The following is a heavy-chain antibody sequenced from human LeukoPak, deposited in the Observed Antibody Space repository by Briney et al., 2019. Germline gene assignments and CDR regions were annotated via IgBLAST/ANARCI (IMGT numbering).Heavy chain of an antibody. D-gene: IGHD3-9*01. Sequence: PSETLSLTCAVYGGSFSGYYWTWIRQSPGKGLEWIGEINHSGTTNYNPSLKSRVTISVDTSKNQFSLKLTSVTAADTAVYYCARGPTVDYDILTGYYRFDYWGQGTLVTVSS. J-gene: IGHJ4*02. CDR3: ARGPTVDYDILTGYYRFDY. CDR1: GGSFSGYY. CDR2: INHSGTT. V-gene: IGHV4-34*01.